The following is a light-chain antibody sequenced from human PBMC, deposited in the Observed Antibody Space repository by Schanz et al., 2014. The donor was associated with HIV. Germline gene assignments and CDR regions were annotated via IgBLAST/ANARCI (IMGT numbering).Light chain of an antibody. CDR2: GAS. CDR3: QYFGNSGGT. CDR1: QTVSNN. J-gene: IGKJ4*01. V-gene: IGKV3-15*01. Sequence: EIVMTQSPGTLSVSPGERATLSCRASQTVSNNLAWYQQKPGQAPRLLIYGASTRATGIPARFSGSGSGTDFTLTISSLEPEDFAVYYCQYFGNSGGTFGGGTKVEIK.